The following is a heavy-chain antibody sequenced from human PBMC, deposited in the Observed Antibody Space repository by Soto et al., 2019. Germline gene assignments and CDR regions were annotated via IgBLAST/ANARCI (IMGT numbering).Heavy chain of an antibody. CDR2: ISGTGDDT. D-gene: IGHD4-4*01. V-gene: IGHV3-23*01. Sequence: ELQLLESGGGLVQPGGSLRLSCAASGFTFRTYAMSWVRQAPGKGLEWVSSISGTGDDTYYTDSVKGRVTISRDNSNNTLYLQMSSLRAEDTAIYYCAKRVHDRNYDYFDYWGQGTLVTVS. CDR1: GFTFRTYA. J-gene: IGHJ4*02. CDR3: AKRVHDRNYDYFDY.